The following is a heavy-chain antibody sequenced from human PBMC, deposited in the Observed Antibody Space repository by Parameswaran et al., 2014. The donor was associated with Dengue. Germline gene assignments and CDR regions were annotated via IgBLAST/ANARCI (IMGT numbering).Heavy chain of an antibody. CDR2: IYYSGST. Sequence: WIRQPPGKGLEWIGYIYYSGSTYYNPSLKSRVTISVDTSKNQFSLKLSSVTAADTAVYYCARGRYSGSPDYWGQGTLVTSPQ. CDR3: ARGRYSGSPDY. V-gene: IGHV4-31*02. D-gene: IGHD1-26*01. J-gene: IGHJ4*02.